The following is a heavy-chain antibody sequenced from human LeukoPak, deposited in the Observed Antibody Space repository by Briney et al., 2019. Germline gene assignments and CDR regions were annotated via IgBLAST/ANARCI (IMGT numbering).Heavy chain of an antibody. CDR3: ARYSDSSNKIDY. J-gene: IGHJ4*02. D-gene: IGHD1-26*01. Sequence: PGGSLRLSRAASRFTFGDHYMSWLRRAPGKGLEWLSHISVTGETSYKSLKGRFTISRDNGKSTLYLQMNSLRVEDTASYYCARYSDSSNKIDYWGQGTLVTVSS. CDR2: ISVTGETS. V-gene: IGHV3-11*01. CDR1: RFTFGDHY.